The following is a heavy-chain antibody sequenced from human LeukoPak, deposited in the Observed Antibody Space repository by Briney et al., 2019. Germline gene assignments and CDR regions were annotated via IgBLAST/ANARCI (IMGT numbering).Heavy chain of an antibody. V-gene: IGHV5-51*01. CDR3: ASPRGYRDPFDY. J-gene: IGHJ4*02. D-gene: IGHD5-12*01. Sequence: GESLKISCKGSGYSFTSYWVGWVRERPGEGLGWVGMIAPGEADSSYSPSFNAQVTLSVHTSISTAYLQWSSLTASDTALHYCASPRGYRDPFDYRGQGTLVTVSS. CDR1: GYSFTSYW. CDR2: IAPGEADS.